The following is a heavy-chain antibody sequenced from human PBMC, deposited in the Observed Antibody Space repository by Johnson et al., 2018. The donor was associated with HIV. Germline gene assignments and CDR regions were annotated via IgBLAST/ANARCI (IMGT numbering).Heavy chain of an antibody. J-gene: IGHJ3*02. CDR3: AREATVTLLHQWAFDI. CDR1: GFTFRSYT. CDR2: ISYDGSNK. V-gene: IGHV3-30*14. Sequence: QVQLVESGGGVVQPGRSQRLSCAASGFTFRSYTMYWVSQAPGKGLEWVAVISYDGSNKYYAASVTGRFTISRDNSKNTLYLQMNSLRAEDTAVYYCAREATVTLLHQWAFDIWGQGTMVTVSS. D-gene: IGHD4-17*01.